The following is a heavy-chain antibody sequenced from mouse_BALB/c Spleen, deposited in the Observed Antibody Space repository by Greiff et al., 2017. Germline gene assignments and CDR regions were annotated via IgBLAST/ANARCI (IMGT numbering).Heavy chain of an antibody. D-gene: IGHD1-2*01. CDR3: ARRLLLRLYYYAMDY. CDR2: INPDSSTI. J-gene: IGHJ4*01. CDR1: GFDFSRYW. V-gene: IGHV4-1*02. Sequence: EVQLVESGGGLVQPGGSLKLSCAASGFDFSRYWMSWVRQAPGKGLEWIGEINPDSSTINYTPSLKDKFIISRDNAKNTLYLQMSKVRSEDTALYYCARRLLLRLYYYAMDYWGQGTSVTVSS.